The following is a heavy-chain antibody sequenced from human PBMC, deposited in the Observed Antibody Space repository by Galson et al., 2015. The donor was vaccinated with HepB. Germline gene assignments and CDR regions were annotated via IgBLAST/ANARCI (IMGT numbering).Heavy chain of an antibody. CDR2: ISASGRVT. CDR3: AKASGPAAGYLDD. CDR1: GSSFNTYA. V-gene: IGHV3-23*01. Sequence: GSLRLSCAASGSSFNTYAMSWVRQAPGKGLEWVSGISASGRVTYYAESLKGRVTISRNKYRNTLYLQMNSLTVEDTVVYYCAKASGPAAGYLDDWGQGTLVTVSS. D-gene: IGHD6-13*01. J-gene: IGHJ4*02.